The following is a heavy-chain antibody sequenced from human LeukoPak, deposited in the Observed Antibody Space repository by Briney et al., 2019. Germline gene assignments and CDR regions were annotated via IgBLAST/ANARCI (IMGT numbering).Heavy chain of an antibody. CDR2: IYYSGST. CDR3: ASCRDGYNYFDY. CDR1: GGSISSYY. D-gene: IGHD5-24*01. Sequence: PSETLSLTCTVSGGSISSYYWSWIRQPPGKGLEWIGYIYYSGSTNYNPSLKSRVTISVDTSKNQFSLKLSSVTAADTAVYYCASCRDGYNYFDYWGQGTLVTVSS. J-gene: IGHJ4*02. V-gene: IGHV4-59*08.